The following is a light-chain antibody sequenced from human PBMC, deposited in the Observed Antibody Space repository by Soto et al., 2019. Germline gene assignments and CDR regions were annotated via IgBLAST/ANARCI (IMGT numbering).Light chain of an antibody. V-gene: IGLV1-44*01. Sequence: QSALTQPPSASGTLGQRVTISCSGSDSNIGGNTVNWFQQLPGAAPKLLIYRNTQRPSGVPDRFSGSASGTSASLTISGLQSEDEVDYYCAAWDNSLPGPVFGGGTKLTVL. CDR3: AAWDNSLPGPV. CDR1: DSNIGGNT. J-gene: IGLJ2*01. CDR2: RNT.